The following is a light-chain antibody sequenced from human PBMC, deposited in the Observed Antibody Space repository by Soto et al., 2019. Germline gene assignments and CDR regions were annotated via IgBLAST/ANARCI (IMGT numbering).Light chain of an antibody. V-gene: IGKV1-27*01. J-gene: IGKJ1*01. CDR1: QGISNY. CDR2: GAS. CDR3: QKYDSAPWT. Sequence: EIQMTQSPSSLSASVGDRVTITCRASQGISNYLAWYQQKPGKVPKLLIYGASTLQSGVPSRLSGSGSGTDFTLIINSLQPEDVATCYCQKYDSAPWTFGQGTKVEIK.